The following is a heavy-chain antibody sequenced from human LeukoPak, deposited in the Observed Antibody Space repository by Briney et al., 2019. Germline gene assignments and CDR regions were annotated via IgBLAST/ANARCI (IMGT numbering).Heavy chain of an antibody. CDR2: TYYRSKWYN. CDR3: ARRLTQYDCFDP. J-gene: IGHJ5*02. V-gene: IGHV6-1*01. Sequence: SQTLSLTCAISGDSVSINSAAWSWIRQSPSRGLEWLGRTYYRSKWYNDYAVSVKSRITINPDTSKNQFSLHLNSVTPEDTAVYYCARRLTQYDCFDPWGQGILVTVSS. D-gene: IGHD2-2*01. CDR1: GDSVSINSAA.